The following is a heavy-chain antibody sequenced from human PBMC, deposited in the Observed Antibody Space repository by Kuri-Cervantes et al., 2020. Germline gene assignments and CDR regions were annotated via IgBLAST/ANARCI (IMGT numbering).Heavy chain of an antibody. Sequence: GGSLRLSCAASGFTVSSNYMTWVRQAPGKGLEWVSVIYSGGSTYYADSVKGRFTVSRDNSKNTLYLQMNGLRAEDTAVYYCAKNLMVWGAFDIWGQGTMVTVSS. CDR2: IYSGGST. CDR3: AKNLMVWGAFDI. D-gene: IGHD7-27*01. J-gene: IGHJ3*02. V-gene: IGHV3-53*01. CDR1: GFTVSSNY.